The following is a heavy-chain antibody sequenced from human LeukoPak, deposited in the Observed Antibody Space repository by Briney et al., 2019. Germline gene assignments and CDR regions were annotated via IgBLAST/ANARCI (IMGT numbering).Heavy chain of an antibody. V-gene: IGHV4-4*07. J-gene: IGHJ5*02. CDR2: IYTSGST. CDR1: GNSFGDYY. CDR3: TRDSGTTGEVKFDP. Sequence: SETLSLTCTVSGNSFGDYYWSWIRQPAGKGLEWIGRIYTSGSTTYNPSLKSRVTMSVDTSKSQFSLNLMSVTAADTAVYYCTRDSGTTGEVKFDPWGQGTLVTVSS. D-gene: IGHD3-10*01.